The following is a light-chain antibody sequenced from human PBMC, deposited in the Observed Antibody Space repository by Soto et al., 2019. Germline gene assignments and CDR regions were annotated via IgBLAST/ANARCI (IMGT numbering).Light chain of an antibody. J-gene: IGKJ4*01. V-gene: IGKV1-9*01. CDR3: QQLNSYPLT. CDR1: QGISSY. Sequence: DIQLTQSPSSLSASVGDRVTITCRASQGISSYLAWYQQKPGKAPKLLIYAASTLQSGVPSRFSGSGSGTDFTLTSSSLQTEDVATYYCQQLNSYPLTFGGGTKVEIK. CDR2: AAS.